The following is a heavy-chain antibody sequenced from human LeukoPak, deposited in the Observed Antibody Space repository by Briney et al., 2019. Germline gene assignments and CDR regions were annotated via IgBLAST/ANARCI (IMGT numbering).Heavy chain of an antibody. V-gene: IGHV3-23*01. CDR3: ASLRWGGVVAATLRYAFDI. CDR2: ISGSGGST. D-gene: IGHD2-15*01. J-gene: IGHJ3*02. CDR1: GFTFSSYA. Sequence: GGSLRLSCAASGFTFSSYAMSWVRQAPGKGLEWVSAISGSGGSTYYADSVKGRFTISRDNSKNTLYLQMNSLRAEDTAVYYCASLRWGGVVAATLRYAFDIWGQGTMVTVSS.